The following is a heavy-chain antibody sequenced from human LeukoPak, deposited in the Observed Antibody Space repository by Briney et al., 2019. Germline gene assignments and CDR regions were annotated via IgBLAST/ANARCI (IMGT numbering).Heavy chain of an antibody. D-gene: IGHD2-15*01. Sequence: GGSLRLSCAASGFTFSDYYMSWIRQAPGKGLEWVSYISSSGSPIYYADSVKGRFTISRDNAKNSVYLQMNSLRAEDTAVYYCARSEGAAASDIWGQGTVATVSS. J-gene: IGHJ3*02. CDR2: ISSSGSPI. CDR1: GFTFSDYY. V-gene: IGHV3-11*04. CDR3: ARSEGAAASDI.